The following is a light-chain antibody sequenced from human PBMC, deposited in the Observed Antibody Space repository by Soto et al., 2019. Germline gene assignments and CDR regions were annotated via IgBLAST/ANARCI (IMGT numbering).Light chain of an antibody. CDR1: QSVSSSY. CDR2: GAS. J-gene: IGKJ5*01. Sequence: IVLTQSPGTLSLSPWERATLSCRASQSVSSSYLAWYQQEPGQAPRVLIYGASSRATGLPDRFSGSGSGTEFTLTISSLPYADSAVYQCKEYNKWRPMTFGSGTRMEIK. CDR3: KEYNKWRPMT. V-gene: IGKV3-20*01.